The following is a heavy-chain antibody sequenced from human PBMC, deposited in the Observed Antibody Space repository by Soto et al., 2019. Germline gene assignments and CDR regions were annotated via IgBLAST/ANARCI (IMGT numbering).Heavy chain of an antibody. J-gene: IGHJ6*02. CDR1: GYSFTSYW. D-gene: IGHD2-2*03. Sequence: GESLKISCKGSGYSFTSYWISWVRQMPGKGLEWMGRIDPSDSYTNYSPSFQGHVTISADKSISTSYLQWSSLKASDTAMYYCARLLRGYCSSTRCYPSEYYYYYVMDVWGQGTTVIVS. CDR3: ARLLRGYCSSTRCYPSEYYYYYVMDV. CDR2: IDPSDSYT. V-gene: IGHV5-10-1*01.